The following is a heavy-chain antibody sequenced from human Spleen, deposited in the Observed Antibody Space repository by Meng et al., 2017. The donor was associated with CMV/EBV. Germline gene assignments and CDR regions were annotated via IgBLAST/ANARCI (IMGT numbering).Heavy chain of an antibody. Sequence: AASGFSFSDYYMTWIRQAPGKGLDWVAYISGSGSNNINYADSVKGRFTIYRDNAKKSLYLQMDSLRAEDTAVYYCAKFYSGYDFDSWGQGTLVTVSS. CDR1: GFSFSDYY. CDR3: AKFYSGYDFDS. CDR2: ISGSGSNNI. J-gene: IGHJ4*02. D-gene: IGHD5-12*01. V-gene: IGHV3-11*04.